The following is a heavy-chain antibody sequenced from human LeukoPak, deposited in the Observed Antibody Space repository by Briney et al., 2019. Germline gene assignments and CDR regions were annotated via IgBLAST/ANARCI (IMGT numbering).Heavy chain of an antibody. Sequence: GGSLRHSCTASGFTFSSYWMSWVRQAPGKGLEWVANIKQDGSEKYYVDSVKGRFTISRDNAKNSLYLQMNSLRAEETAVYYCARLSGGFDWRRWGQGTLVTVSS. V-gene: IGHV3-7*01. CDR3: ARLSGGFDWRR. CDR1: GFTFSSYW. J-gene: IGHJ4*02. D-gene: IGHD3-9*01. CDR2: IKQDGSEK.